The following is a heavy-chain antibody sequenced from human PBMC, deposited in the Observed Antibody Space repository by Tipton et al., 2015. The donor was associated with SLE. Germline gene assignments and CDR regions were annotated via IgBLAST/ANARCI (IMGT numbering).Heavy chain of an antibody. CDR2: ISSSSSYI. D-gene: IGHD2-21*01. V-gene: IGHV3-21*03. CDR3: ARDYDGDYYWYFDL. J-gene: IGHJ2*01. Sequence: GSLRLSCAASGFTFSSYSMNWVRQAPGKGLEWVSSISSSSSYIYYADSGKGRFTISRDNAKNSLYLQMNSLRAEDTAVYYCARDYDGDYYWYFDLWGRGTLVTVSS. CDR1: GFTFSSYS.